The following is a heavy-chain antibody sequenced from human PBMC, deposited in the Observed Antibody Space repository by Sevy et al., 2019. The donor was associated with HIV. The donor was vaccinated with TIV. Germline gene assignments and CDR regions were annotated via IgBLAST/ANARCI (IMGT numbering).Heavy chain of an antibody. D-gene: IGHD3-16*01. J-gene: IGHJ6*02. V-gene: IGHV3-33*01. Sequence: GGSLRLSCAGSGFTFSNYGMHWVRQAPGKGLEWVAIIWYDGSNKYYTESVKGRFTISRDNSKNMLYLQMNGLRAEDTAVYYCARDKLQTTGSWGDYYYGLDVWGQGTRVTVSS. CDR2: IWYDGSNK. CDR3: ARDKLQTTGSWGDYYYGLDV. CDR1: GFTFSNYG.